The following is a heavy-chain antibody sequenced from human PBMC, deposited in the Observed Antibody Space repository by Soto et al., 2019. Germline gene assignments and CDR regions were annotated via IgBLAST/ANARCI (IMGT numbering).Heavy chain of an antibody. CDR1: GYSFTLYW. J-gene: IGHJ6*02. V-gene: IGHV5-10-1*01. CDR2: IDTSDSYT. Sequence: RGESLKISCKGSGYSFTLYWISWVRQMPGKGLEWLGRIDTSDSYTNYSPSFEGHVTISVDKSTSTAFLQWSSLKASGTAMYYCARVDYYYYTMDVWGQGTTVTVSS. CDR3: ARVDYYYYTMDV.